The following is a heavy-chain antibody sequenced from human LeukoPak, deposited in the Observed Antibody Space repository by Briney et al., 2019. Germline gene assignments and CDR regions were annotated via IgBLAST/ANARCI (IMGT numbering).Heavy chain of an antibody. CDR3: AKAGMSSGWSEIDY. Sequence: PGGSLRLSCAASGFTFDDYAMHWVRQAPGKGLEWVSGISWNSGSIGYADSVKGRFTISRDNAKNSLYLQMNSLRAEDTALYYCAKAGMSSGWSEIDYWGQGTLVTVSS. CDR1: GFTFDDYA. D-gene: IGHD6-19*01. J-gene: IGHJ4*02. V-gene: IGHV3-9*01. CDR2: ISWNSGSI.